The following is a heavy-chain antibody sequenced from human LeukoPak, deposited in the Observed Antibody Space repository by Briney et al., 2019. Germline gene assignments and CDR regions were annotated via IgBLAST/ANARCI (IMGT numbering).Heavy chain of an antibody. CDR2: INAGNGNT. Sequence: ASVKVSCKASGYTFTSYAMHWVRQAPGQRLEWMGWINAGNGNTKYSQKFQGRVTITRDTSASTAYMELSSLRSEDTAVYYCARVRGIAAAGSLPYYFDYWGQGTLVTVSS. CDR1: GYTFTSYA. J-gene: IGHJ4*02. CDR3: ARVRGIAAAGSLPYYFDY. D-gene: IGHD6-13*01. V-gene: IGHV1-3*01.